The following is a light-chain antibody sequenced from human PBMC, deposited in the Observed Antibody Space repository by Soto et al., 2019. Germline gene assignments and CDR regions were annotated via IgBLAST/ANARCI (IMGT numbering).Light chain of an antibody. CDR3: VLYMGTGISV. CDR2: STN. CDR1: SGSVSTSYY. Sequence: QTVVTQEPSFSVSPGRTVTLTCGLSSGSVSTSYYPSWYQLTPGQAPRTLIYSTNTRSSGVPNRFSGSILENKAALTITGAQADDESDYYCVLYMGTGISVFGGGTSSPS. J-gene: IGLJ3*02. V-gene: IGLV8-61*01.